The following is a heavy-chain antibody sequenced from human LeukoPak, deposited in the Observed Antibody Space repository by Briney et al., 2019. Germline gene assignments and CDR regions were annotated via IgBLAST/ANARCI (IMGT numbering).Heavy chain of an antibody. CDR1: GFSFSNYW. V-gene: IGHV3-74*03. Sequence: GGSLRLSCAASGFSFSNYWMCWVRQAPGKGLVCVSRINSDGSTTTYAHSVKGRFTISRDNAKNTLYLQMNSLRADDTAVYYCAREAYSGYEGTLPYWGQGTLVTVSS. J-gene: IGHJ4*02. CDR3: AREAYSGYEGTLPY. D-gene: IGHD5-12*01. CDR2: INSDGSTT.